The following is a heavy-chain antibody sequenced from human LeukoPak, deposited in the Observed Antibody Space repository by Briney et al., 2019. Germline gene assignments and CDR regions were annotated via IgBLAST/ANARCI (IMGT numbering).Heavy chain of an antibody. Sequence: PSETLSLTCTVSGGSISSSSYYWGWIRQPPGKGLEWIGSIYYSGSTYYNPSLKSRVTISVDTSKNQFSLKLSSVTAADTAVYYCARLHSRWSMAAAPLFDYWGQGTLVTVSS. D-gene: IGHD6-13*01. V-gene: IGHV4-39*07. CDR3: ARLHSRWSMAAAPLFDY. J-gene: IGHJ4*02. CDR2: IYYSGST. CDR1: GGSISSSSYY.